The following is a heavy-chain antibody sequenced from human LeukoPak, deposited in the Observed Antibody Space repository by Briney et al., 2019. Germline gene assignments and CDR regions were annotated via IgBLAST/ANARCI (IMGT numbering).Heavy chain of an antibody. CDR1: GGSISSGDYY. Sequence: PSETLSLTCTVSGGSISSGDYYWSWIRQPPGKGLEWIGYIYYSGSTNYNPSLKSRVTISVDTSKNQFSLKLSSVTAADTAVYYCARDPTIFGVADWVWFDPWGQGTLVTVSS. CDR3: ARDPTIFGVADWVWFDP. V-gene: IGHV4-61*08. D-gene: IGHD3-3*01. J-gene: IGHJ5*02. CDR2: IYYSGST.